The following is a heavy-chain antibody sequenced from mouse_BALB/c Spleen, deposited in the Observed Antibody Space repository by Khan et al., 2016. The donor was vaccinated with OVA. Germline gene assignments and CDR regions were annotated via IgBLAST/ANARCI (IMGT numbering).Heavy chain of an antibody. CDR3: TRSVTARATLWFAN. V-gene: IGHV1S81*02. D-gene: IGHD3-2*01. Sequence: VQLQESGAELVKPGASVKLSCKASGYTFTSYYMYWLKQRPGQGLEWIGEINPSNGGTNFNEKFKSKATLTVDKSSSTAYMQLSSLTSEDSAVYYWTRSVTARATLWFANLGRGTLVSVSA. J-gene: IGHJ3*01. CDR2: INPSNGGT. CDR1: GYTFTSYY.